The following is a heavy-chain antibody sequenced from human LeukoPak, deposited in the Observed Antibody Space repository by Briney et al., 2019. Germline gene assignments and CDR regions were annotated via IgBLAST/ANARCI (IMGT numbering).Heavy chain of an antibody. V-gene: IGHV4-39*01. J-gene: IGHJ3*02. Sequence: SETLSLTCTVSGGSISSSSYYWGWIRQPPGKGLEWIGSIYYSGSTYYNPSLKSRVTISVDTSKNQFSLKLSSVTAADTAVYYCACRPTISGSDDKTGAFDIWGQGTMVTVSS. CDR3: ACRPTISGSDDKTGAFDI. CDR2: IYYSGST. CDR1: GGSISSSSYY. D-gene: IGHD3-3*01.